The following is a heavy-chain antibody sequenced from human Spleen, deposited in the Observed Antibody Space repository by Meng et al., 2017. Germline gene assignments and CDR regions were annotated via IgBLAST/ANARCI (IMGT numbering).Heavy chain of an antibody. CDR2: INTYNGNT. J-gene: IGHJ4*02. CDR3: ARDSGSGWFFHY. CDR1: GYTFTNYG. Sequence: ASVKVSCKASGYTFTNYGLTWVRQAPGQGLEWMGGINTYNGNTNYAQKLQGRVTMTTDTSTRTAYMELRSLRSDDTAVYYCARDSGSGWFFHYWGQGTLVTVSS. D-gene: IGHD6-19*01. V-gene: IGHV1-18*01.